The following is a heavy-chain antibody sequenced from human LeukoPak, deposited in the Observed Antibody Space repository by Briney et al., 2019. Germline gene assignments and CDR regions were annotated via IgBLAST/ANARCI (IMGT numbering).Heavy chain of an antibody. Sequence: SETLFLTCTVSGGSISSHYWSWIRQPPGQGLEWIGYIYYSGSTNYNPSLKSRVTISVDTSKNQFSLKLSSVTAADTAVYYCARIVVVPAAIPGYKFDPWGQGTLVTVSS. CDR3: ARIVVVPAAIPGYKFDP. V-gene: IGHV4-59*11. J-gene: IGHJ5*02. D-gene: IGHD2-2*02. CDR1: GGSISSHY. CDR2: IYYSGST.